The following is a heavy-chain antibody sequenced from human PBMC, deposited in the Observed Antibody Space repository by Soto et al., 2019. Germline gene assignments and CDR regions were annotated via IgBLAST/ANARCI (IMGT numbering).Heavy chain of an antibody. Sequence: GGSLRLSCAASGFTFSSYAMSWVRQAPGKGLEWVSVISGSGGSTYYADSVKGRFTISRDNSKNTLYLQVNGLRAEDTAVYYCAKGFYFGSGGASNFDYWGQGTLVTVSS. CDR1: GFTFSSYA. J-gene: IGHJ4*02. CDR2: ISGSGGST. V-gene: IGHV3-23*01. CDR3: AKGFYFGSGGASNFDY. D-gene: IGHD3-10*01.